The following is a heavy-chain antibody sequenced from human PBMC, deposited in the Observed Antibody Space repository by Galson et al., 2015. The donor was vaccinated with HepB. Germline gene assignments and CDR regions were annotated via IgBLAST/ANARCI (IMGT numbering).Heavy chain of an antibody. D-gene: IGHD3-22*01. CDR1: GFTFSSYG. CDR3: ANLYDSSGWDAFDI. V-gene: IGHV3-30*18. J-gene: IGHJ3*02. Sequence: SLRLSCAASGFTFSSYGMHWVRQAPGKGLEWVAVISYDGSNKYYADSVKGRFTISRDNSKNTLYLQMNSLRAEDTAVYYCANLYDSSGWDAFDIWGQGTMVTVSS. CDR2: ISYDGSNK.